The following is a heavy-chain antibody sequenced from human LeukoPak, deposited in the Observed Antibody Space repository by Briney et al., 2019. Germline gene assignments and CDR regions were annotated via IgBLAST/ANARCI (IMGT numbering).Heavy chain of an antibody. V-gene: IGHV4-31*03. CDR1: GGSISSGGYY. CDR2: IYYSGST. Sequence: SETLSLTCTVSGGSISSGGYYWSWIRQHPGKGLEWIGYIYYSGSTYYNPSLKSRVTISVDTSKYQFPLKLSSVTAADTAVYYCARHGSGSYWSWFDYWGQGTLVTVSS. J-gene: IGHJ4*02. CDR3: ARHGSGSYWSWFDY. D-gene: IGHD3-10*01.